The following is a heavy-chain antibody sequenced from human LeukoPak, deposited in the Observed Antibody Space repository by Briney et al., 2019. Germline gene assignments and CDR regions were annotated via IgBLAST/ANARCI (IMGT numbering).Heavy chain of an antibody. CDR2: ISGSGGST. Sequence: GGSLRLSCAASGFTFNNYAMAWVRQSPGRGLEWVSGISGSGGSTFYSVKGRFTISRDNSKNTLFLQMNRLRAEDTAIYYCAKAGEYCPDGSCYSENYYFDYWGQGTLVTVSS. J-gene: IGHJ4*02. CDR3: AKAGEYCPDGSCYSENYYFDY. V-gene: IGHV3-23*01. CDR1: GFTFNNYA. D-gene: IGHD2-15*01.